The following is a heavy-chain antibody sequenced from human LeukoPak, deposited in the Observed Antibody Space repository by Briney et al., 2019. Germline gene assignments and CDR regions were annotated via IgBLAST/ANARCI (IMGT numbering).Heavy chain of an antibody. V-gene: IGHV3-7*01. J-gene: IGHJ4*02. CDR1: GFTFSSYW. Sequence: GGSLRLSCAPSGFTFSSYWMSWVRQAPGKGLEWVANIKQDGSEKYYVDSVKGRFTISRDNAKNPLYLQMNSLRAEDTAVYYCARNWSPYYYDSSGYLLFDYWGQGTLVTVSS. CDR3: ARNWSPYYYDSSGYLLFDY. CDR2: IKQDGSEK. D-gene: IGHD3-22*01.